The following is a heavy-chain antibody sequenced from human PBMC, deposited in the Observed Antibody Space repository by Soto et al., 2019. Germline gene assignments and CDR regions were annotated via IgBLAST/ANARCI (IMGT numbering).Heavy chain of an antibody. D-gene: IGHD6-6*01. CDR2: IYSGGST. CDR1: GFTVSSNY. J-gene: IGHJ3*02. CDR3: ASFPLVRDSSSSVHAFDI. Sequence: GGSLRLSCAASGFTVSSNYMSWVRQAPGKGLEWVSVIYSGGSTYYADSVKGRFTISRDNSKNTLDLQMNSLRAEDTAVYYCASFPLVRDSSSSVHAFDIWGQGTMVTVSS. V-gene: IGHV3-66*01.